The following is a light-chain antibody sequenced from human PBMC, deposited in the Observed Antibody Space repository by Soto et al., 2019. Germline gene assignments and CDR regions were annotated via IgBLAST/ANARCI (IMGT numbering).Light chain of an antibody. CDR1: QDVSNF. Sequence: DLQMTQSPSSLSASVGDRVTITCQASQDVSNFLNWYQQKPGKAPQLLIYDTSNLETGVPSRFSGSGSGTDFTFTIAGLQPEDIATYYCQQYDNRPLTFGGGPKVEIK. V-gene: IGKV1-33*01. CDR2: DTS. J-gene: IGKJ4*01. CDR3: QQYDNRPLT.